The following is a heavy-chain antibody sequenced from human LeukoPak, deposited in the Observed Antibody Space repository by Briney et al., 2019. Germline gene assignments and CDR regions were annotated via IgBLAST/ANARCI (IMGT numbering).Heavy chain of an antibody. Sequence: GGSLRLSCAASGFIFSSYGMHWVRQAPGRGLEWVSVIYSGGSTYYADSVKGRFTISRDNSKNTLYLQMNSLRAEDTAVYCCARMGDGYSFPYYFDYWGQGTLVTVSS. CDR3: ARMGDGYSFPYYFDY. CDR2: IYSGGST. D-gene: IGHD5-24*01. V-gene: IGHV3-66*01. CDR1: GFIFSSYG. J-gene: IGHJ4*02.